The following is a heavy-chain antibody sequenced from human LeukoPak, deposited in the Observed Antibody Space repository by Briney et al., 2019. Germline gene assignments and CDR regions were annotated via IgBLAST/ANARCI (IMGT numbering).Heavy chain of an antibody. J-gene: IGHJ4*02. CDR3: ARDPGGSMGELAFTLGC. CDR2: IIPIFGTA. Sequence: SVKVSCKASGGTFTSYAISWVRQPPGQGLEWMGGIIPIFGTANYAQKFQGRVTITADESTSTAYMELSSLRSEDTAVYYCARDPGGSMGELAFTLGCWGQGTLVTVSS. CDR1: GGTFTSYA. D-gene: IGHD1-26*01. V-gene: IGHV1-69*13.